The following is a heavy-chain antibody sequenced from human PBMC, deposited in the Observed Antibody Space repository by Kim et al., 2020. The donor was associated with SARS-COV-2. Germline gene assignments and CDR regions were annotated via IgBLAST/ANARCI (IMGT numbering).Heavy chain of an antibody. Sequence: GGSLRLSCAASGFTFSSYDMSWVRQAPGKGLEWVSVIYSGGSSTYYADSVKGRFTISRDNSKNTLYLQMNSLRAEDTAVYYCAKGRGYDSSGFRDYWGQGTLVTVSS. V-gene: IGHV3-23*03. CDR2: IYSGGSST. CDR1: GFTFSSYD. D-gene: IGHD3-22*01. J-gene: IGHJ4*02. CDR3: AKGRGYDSSGFRDY.